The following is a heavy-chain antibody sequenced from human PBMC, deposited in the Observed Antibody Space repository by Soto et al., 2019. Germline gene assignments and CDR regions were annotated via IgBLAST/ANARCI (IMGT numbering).Heavy chain of an antibody. CDR2: IYYSGTT. V-gene: IGHV4-61*01. CDR1: GGSVSIANQY. J-gene: IGHJ4*02. Sequence: QVQLQESGPGLVKPSETLSLTCTVSGGSVSIANQYWSWIRQPPGTGLEWIGYIYYSGTTNYNPSLKSPVTMSVDTSKNQFSLKLTSVTAADTAVYYCARTGTQGGYWGQGTLVTVSS. D-gene: IGHD1-1*01. CDR3: ARTGTQGGY.